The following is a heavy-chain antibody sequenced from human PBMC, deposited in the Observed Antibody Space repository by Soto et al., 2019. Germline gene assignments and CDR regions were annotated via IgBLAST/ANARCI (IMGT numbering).Heavy chain of an antibody. Sequence: SETLSLTCTVSGGSISGYYWTWIRQPAGKGLEWIGRIFSTGSTNYNPSLKSRVTMPVDTSKNQFSLKLRSVTAADTAVYYCARDDMMTTTASDIWGQGTMVTVS. D-gene: IGHD1-1*01. CDR1: GGSISGYY. CDR2: IFSTGST. V-gene: IGHV4-4*07. CDR3: ARDDMMTTTASDI. J-gene: IGHJ3*02.